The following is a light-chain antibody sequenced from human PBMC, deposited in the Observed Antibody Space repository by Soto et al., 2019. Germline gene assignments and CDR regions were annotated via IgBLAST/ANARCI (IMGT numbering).Light chain of an antibody. CDR1: NSNVGNNT. CDR2: CND. J-gene: IGLJ3*02. Sequence: QSVLTQPPSASGTPGQRVTISCSGSNSNVGNNTVNWYQQFPGTSPRLLIECNDQRPSGVPDRFSGSKSANSASLAISGLKYEDEADYYCAAWDDGLNGWLFGGGTKLTVL. CDR3: AAWDDGLNGWL. V-gene: IGLV1-44*01.